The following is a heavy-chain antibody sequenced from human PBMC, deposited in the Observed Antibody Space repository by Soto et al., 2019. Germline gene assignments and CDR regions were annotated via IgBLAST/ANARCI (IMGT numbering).Heavy chain of an antibody. Sequence: EVQLVESGGGLVQPGGPLGFSCAAYGFTVRTNYMNWVRKAPGKGLEWVSVIYSGGSTYYADSVKGRFTISRDNSKNTLFLQMNSLRVEDTAVYYCARGEPHHYFDYWGQGTLVTVSS. CDR2: IYSGGST. CDR1: GFTVRTNY. V-gene: IGHV3-66*01. J-gene: IGHJ4*02. D-gene: IGHD3-16*01. CDR3: ARGEPHHYFDY.